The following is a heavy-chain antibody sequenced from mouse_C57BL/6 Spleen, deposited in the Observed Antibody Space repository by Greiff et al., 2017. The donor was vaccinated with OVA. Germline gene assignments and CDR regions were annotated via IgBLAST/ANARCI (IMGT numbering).Heavy chain of an antibody. J-gene: IGHJ2*01. CDR1: GFTFSSYA. Sequence: EVHLVESGGGLVKPGGSLKLSCAASGFTFSSYAMSWVRQTPEKRLEWVATISDGGSYTYYPDNVKGRFTISRDNAKNNLYLQMSHLKSEDTAMYYCARDDNSDYWGQGTTLTVSS. V-gene: IGHV5-4*01. CDR2: ISDGGSYT. CDR3: ARDDNSDY.